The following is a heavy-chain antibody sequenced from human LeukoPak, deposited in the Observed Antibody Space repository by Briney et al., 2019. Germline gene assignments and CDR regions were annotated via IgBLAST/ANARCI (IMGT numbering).Heavy chain of an antibody. Sequence: PSGTLSLTCAVSGGSISSSHWWRWVRPPRGKGLEWMGENYHSGSTNYNPSLKSRVTASVDKSKNQFSLKLNSVTAADTAVYYCARRRYYYGSGSYYYLDYWGQGTLVTVSS. CDR1: GGSISSSHW. J-gene: IGHJ4*02. CDR3: ARRRYYYGSGSYYYLDY. V-gene: IGHV4-4*02. CDR2: NYHSGST. D-gene: IGHD3-10*01.